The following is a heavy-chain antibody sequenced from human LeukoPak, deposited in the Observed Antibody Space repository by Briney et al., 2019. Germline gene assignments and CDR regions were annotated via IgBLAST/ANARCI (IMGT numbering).Heavy chain of an antibody. Sequence: KAGGSLRLSCVASGFTFSSYRMNWVRQAPGKGLEWFSSISSSSTYINYADSVKGRFTISRDNAKNSLYLQMNSLRAEDTAVYYCASDDYGAFDIWGQGTMVTVSS. V-gene: IGHV3-21*01. CDR1: GFTFSSYR. J-gene: IGHJ3*02. CDR2: ISSSSTYI. CDR3: ASDDYGAFDI. D-gene: IGHD4-17*01.